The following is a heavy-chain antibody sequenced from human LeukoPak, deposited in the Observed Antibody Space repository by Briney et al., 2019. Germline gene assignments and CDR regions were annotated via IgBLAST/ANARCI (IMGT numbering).Heavy chain of an antibody. J-gene: IGHJ6*02. D-gene: IGHD2-15*01. V-gene: IGHV3-33*01. CDR2: IWYDGSNK. CDR1: GFTFSSYG. CDR3: ARDWQRIGHGMDV. Sequence: GGSLRLSGAASGFTFSSYGMHWVRQAPGKGLEWVAIIWYDGSNKYYADSVKGRFTISRDNSKNTLYLQMNSLRAEDTAVYYCARDWQRIGHGMDVWGQGTTVTVSS.